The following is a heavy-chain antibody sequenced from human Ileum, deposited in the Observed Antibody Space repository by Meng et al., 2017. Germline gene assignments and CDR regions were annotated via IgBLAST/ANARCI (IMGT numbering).Heavy chain of an antibody. CDR1: GGSVSSNIAA. CDR3: ASGSGSLDY. D-gene: IGHD3-3*01. Sequence: QVELQPSGPGLVKPSQTLSLTCAVSGGSVSSNIAAWNWIRQSPLRGLEWLGRTYYRSEWYSEYAVSVKSRISITPDTSKNQFSLQMNSVTPEDTAVYYCASGSGSLDYWGPGTLVTVSS. CDR2: TYYRSEWYS. V-gene: IGHV6-1*01. J-gene: IGHJ4*02.